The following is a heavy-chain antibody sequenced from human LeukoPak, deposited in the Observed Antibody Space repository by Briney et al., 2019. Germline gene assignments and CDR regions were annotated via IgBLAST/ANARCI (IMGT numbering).Heavy chain of an antibody. CDR1: GFTFSSYA. J-gene: IGHJ5*02. Sequence: GGSLRLSCAASGFTFSSYAMSWVRQAPGKGLEWVSGISGSGGGTNYADSVRGRFTISSDNSKNTLYLQMDSLRVEDTAVYYCAKDKVAAAPNWFDPWGQGTLVTVSS. D-gene: IGHD6-13*01. V-gene: IGHV3-23*01. CDR3: AKDKVAAAPNWFDP. CDR2: ISGSGGGT.